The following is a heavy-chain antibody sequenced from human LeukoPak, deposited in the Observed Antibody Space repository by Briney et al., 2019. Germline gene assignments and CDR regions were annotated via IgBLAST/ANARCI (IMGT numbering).Heavy chain of an antibody. CDR1: GFTFSSYG. CDR2: INHSGST. J-gene: IGHJ4*02. Sequence: GSLRLSCAASGFTFSSYGMHWVRQAPGKGLEWIGEINHSGSTNYNPSLKSRVTISVDTSKNQFSLKLSSVTAADTAVYYCARVVGIHFDYWGQGTLVTVSS. D-gene: IGHD1-26*01. V-gene: IGHV4-34*01. CDR3: ARVVGIHFDY.